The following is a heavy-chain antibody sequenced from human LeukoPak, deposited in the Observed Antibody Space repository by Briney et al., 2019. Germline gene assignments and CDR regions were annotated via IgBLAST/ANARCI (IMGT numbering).Heavy chain of an antibody. CDR1: ADSFSSHY. J-gene: IGHJ3*02. CDR3: ARDLVTVTKGFDI. Sequence: SETLSLTCAVSADSFSSHYWTWIRQAPGKGLEWIGYISYIGSTNYNPSLKSRVTISIDTSKNQFSLKLSSVTAADTAVYYCARDLVTVTKGFDIWGQGTMVSLSS. V-gene: IGHV4-59*11. CDR2: ISYIGST. D-gene: IGHD4-17*01.